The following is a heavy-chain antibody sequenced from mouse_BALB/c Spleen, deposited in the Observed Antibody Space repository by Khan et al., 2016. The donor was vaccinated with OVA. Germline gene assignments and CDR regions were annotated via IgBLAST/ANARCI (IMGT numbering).Heavy chain of an antibody. Sequence: QVQLKQSGPGLVAPSQSLSITCTISGFSLTNYGVHWVRQPPGKGLEWLVVIWSDGSTTYDSALNSRLTISKDNSKSQVFLEMDSLQTDDTAMYYWARQPYYHYYIMDYWGQGTSVTVSS. V-gene: IGHV2-6-1*01. CDR3: ARQPYYHYYIMDY. CDR2: IWSDGST. D-gene: IGHD2-10*01. CDR1: GFSLTNYG. J-gene: IGHJ4*01.